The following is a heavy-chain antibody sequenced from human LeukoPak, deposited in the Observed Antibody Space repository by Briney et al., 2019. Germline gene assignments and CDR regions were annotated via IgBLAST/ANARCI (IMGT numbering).Heavy chain of an antibody. Sequence: AASVKVSCKASGGTFSSYAISWVRQAPGQGLEWMGGINPNSGGTNYVQKFQGRVTMTRDTSISTAYMELSRLTSDDTAVYYCARASYSGYDWDYWGQGTLVTVSP. D-gene: IGHD5-12*01. V-gene: IGHV1-2*02. J-gene: IGHJ4*02. CDR2: INPNSGGT. CDR1: GGTFSSYA. CDR3: ARASYSGYDWDY.